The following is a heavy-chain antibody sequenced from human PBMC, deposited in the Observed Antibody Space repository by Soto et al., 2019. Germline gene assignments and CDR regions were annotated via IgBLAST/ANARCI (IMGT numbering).Heavy chain of an antibody. V-gene: IGHV3-66*01. CDR3: ARARGITIFGVANYYFDY. J-gene: IGHJ4*02. Sequence: GGSLRLSCAASGFTVSSNYMIWVRQAPGKGLEWVSVIYSGGSTYYADSVKGRFTISRDNSKNTLYLQMNSLRAEDTAVYYCARARGITIFGVANYYFDYWGQGTLVTVSS. CDR1: GFTVSSNY. D-gene: IGHD3-3*01. CDR2: IYSGGST.